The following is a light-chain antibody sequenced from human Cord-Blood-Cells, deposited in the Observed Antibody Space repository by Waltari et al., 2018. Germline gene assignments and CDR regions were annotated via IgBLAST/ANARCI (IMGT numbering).Light chain of an antibody. CDR2: RNN. CDR3: SAWDSSLSAWV. CDR1: SNNVGNQG. J-gene: IGLJ3*02. V-gene: IGLV10-54*01. Sequence: LTQPPSVSKGLRQTATLTCTGNSNNVGNQGAASLQQHQGHPPKLLSYRNNNRPSGISERLSASRSGNTASLTITGLQPEDEADYYCSAWDSSLSAWVFGGGTKLTVL.